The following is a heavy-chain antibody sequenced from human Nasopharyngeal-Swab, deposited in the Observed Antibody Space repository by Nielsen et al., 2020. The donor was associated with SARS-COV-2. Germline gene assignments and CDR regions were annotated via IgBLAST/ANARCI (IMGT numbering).Heavy chain of an antibody. D-gene: IGHD3-10*01. CDR2: IGTAGDP. Sequence: GESLKISCAASGFTFSSYDMHWVRQATGKGLEWVSAIGTAGDPYYPGSVKGRFTISRENAKNSLYLQMNSLRAGDTAVYYYARGDGTMVRGVIIRGGMDVWGQGTTVTVSS. J-gene: IGHJ6*02. CDR1: GFTFSSYD. V-gene: IGHV3-13*05. CDR3: ARGDGTMVRGVIIRGGMDV.